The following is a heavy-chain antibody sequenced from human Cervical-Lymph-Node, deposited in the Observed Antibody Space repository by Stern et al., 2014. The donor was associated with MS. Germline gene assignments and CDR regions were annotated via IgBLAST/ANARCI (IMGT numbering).Heavy chain of an antibody. CDR2: ISGRGGNT. CDR1: GFTFSDYA. D-gene: IGHD6-19*01. Sequence: EVQLVQSGGNLVQPGGSLRLSCAPSGFTFSDYAMSWIRQAPGKGLESISSISGRGGNTFYSDSVKGRFTISRDNSKNTLDLQMNSLRAEDSALYYCTKGFTVTGTGYGVDVWGQGTTVTVSS. V-gene: IGHV3-23*04. CDR3: TKGFTVTGTGYGVDV. J-gene: IGHJ6*02.